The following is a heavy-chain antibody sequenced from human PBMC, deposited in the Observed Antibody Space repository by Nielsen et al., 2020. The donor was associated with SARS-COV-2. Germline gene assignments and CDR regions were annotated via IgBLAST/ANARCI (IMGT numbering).Heavy chain of an antibody. CDR1: KFTFDHYA. J-gene: IGHJ3*02. Sequence: GGSLRLSCAASKFTFDHYAMHWVRQAPGKGLEWVSGISWNSGSIGYADSVKGRFTISRDNAKNTLYLQMNSLRAEDTAVYYCARPRSGSYYGAFDIWGQGTMVTVSS. CDR2: ISWNSGSI. CDR3: ARPRSGSYYGAFDI. D-gene: IGHD3-10*01. V-gene: IGHV3-9*01.